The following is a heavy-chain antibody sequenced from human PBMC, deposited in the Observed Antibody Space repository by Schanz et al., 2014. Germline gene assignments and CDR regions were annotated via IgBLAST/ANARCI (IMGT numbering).Heavy chain of an antibody. J-gene: IGHJ4*02. Sequence: QVQLVQSGAEVKKPGSSVKVSCKASRSTFSSYTISWVRQARGQGLEWVGRFIPILDVGNYAQQFQGRVTITRDTLASTAYMELSSLRSEDTAVYYCARAPTAYCSDTSCLGTPFDYWGQGTLVTVSS. CDR3: ARAPTAYCSDTSCLGTPFDY. V-gene: IGHV1-69*02. CDR2: FIPILDVG. CDR1: RSTFSSYT. D-gene: IGHD2-2*01.